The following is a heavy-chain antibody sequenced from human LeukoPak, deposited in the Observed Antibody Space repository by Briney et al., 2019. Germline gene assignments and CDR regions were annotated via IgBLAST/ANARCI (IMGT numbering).Heavy chain of an antibody. Sequence: GGSLRLSCAASGFTFSSYSMNWVRQAPGKGLEWVSSISSSSSYIYYADSVKGRFTISRDNAKNSLYLQMNSLRAEDTAVYYCARALVTAILYEDWGQGTLVTVSS. CDR3: ARALVTAILYED. J-gene: IGHJ4*02. D-gene: IGHD2-21*02. CDR1: GFTFSSYS. V-gene: IGHV3-21*01. CDR2: ISSSSSYI.